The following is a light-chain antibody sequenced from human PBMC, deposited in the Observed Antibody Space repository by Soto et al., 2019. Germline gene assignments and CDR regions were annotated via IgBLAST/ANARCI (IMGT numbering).Light chain of an antibody. CDR1: DSNVGINF. V-gene: IGLV1-47*02. CDR2: TND. Sequence: QSVLTQPPSASATPGQRVTISCSGSDSNVGINFVYWYQQLPGTAPKLLIYTNDQRPSGVPDRFSGSKSGTSASLAISGLRSEDEADYYCAAGDDSLRGWVFGGGTQLTVL. CDR3: AAGDDSLRGWV. J-gene: IGLJ3*02.